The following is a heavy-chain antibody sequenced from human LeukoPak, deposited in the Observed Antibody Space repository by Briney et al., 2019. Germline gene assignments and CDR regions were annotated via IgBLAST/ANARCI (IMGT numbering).Heavy chain of an antibody. J-gene: IGHJ4*02. CDR3: ARSGIGTVPGSYFDY. Sequence: ASVKLSCKASGYTFTDYAIHWVRQAPGQRLEWMGWLSAGSGYTKYSEKFQGSLTITRDTSASTAYMELSSLTSEDTAVYYCARSGIGTVPGSYFDYWGQGTLVTVSS. V-gene: IGHV1-3*01. CDR2: LSAGSGYT. CDR1: GYTFTDYA. D-gene: IGHD2-2*01.